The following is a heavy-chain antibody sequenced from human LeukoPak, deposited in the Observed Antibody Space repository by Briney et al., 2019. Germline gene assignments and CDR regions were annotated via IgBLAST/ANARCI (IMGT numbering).Heavy chain of an antibody. CDR3: ARENYYGSGSYCFDY. CDR1: GFTFSGYW. CDR2: IKQDGSEK. Sequence: GGSLRLSCAASGFTFSGYWMSWVRQAPGKGLEWVANIKQDGSEKYYVDSVKGRFTISRDNAKNSLYLQMNSLRAEDTAVYYCARENYYGSGSYCFDYWGQGTLVTVSS. J-gene: IGHJ4*02. V-gene: IGHV3-7*03. D-gene: IGHD3-10*01.